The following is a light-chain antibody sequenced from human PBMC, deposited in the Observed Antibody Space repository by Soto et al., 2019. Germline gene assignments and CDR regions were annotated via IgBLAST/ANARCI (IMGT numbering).Light chain of an antibody. V-gene: IGKV3-20*01. CDR2: GVS. CDR3: QHYGDSSWT. Sequence: EIVLTQSPDTLSLAPGDTATLSCRASQSVSSTLLTWYQQKPGQAPRLLIYGVSSRATGIPDRFSGSGSGTDFTLTISRLEPEDFAVYFCQHYGDSSWTFGQGTKVDIK. J-gene: IGKJ1*01. CDR1: QSVSSTL.